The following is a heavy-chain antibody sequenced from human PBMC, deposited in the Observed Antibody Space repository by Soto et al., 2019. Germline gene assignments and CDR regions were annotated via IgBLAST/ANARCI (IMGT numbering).Heavy chain of an antibody. J-gene: IGHJ6*03. CDR3: ARVGYYYGSGSTSYYYYYMDV. V-gene: IGHV4-59*01. CDR1: GGSISSYY. CDR2: IYYSGST. Sequence: SETLSLTCTVSGGSISSYYWSWIRQPPGKGLEWIGYIYYSGSTNYNPSLKSRVTISVDTSKNQFSLKLSSVTAADTAVYYCARVGYYYGSGSTSYYYYYMDVWGKGTTVTVSS. D-gene: IGHD3-10*01.